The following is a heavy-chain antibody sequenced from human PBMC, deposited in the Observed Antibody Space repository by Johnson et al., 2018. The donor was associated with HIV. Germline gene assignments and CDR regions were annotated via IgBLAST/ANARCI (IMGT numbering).Heavy chain of an antibody. J-gene: IGHJ3*01. D-gene: IGHD6-13*01. CDR2: ISYDGSNT. CDR1: GFTVSSNY. Sequence: MLLVESGGGLIQPGGSLRVSCAASGFTVSSNYMRWVRQAPGKGLEWVAVISYDGSNTYYADSVKGRFTISRDNSKNTLYLQMNSLRAEDTSVYYCAKDFGSSSWHAFDVWGQGTMVTVSS. CDR3: AKDFGSSSWHAFDV. V-gene: IGHV3-30*18.